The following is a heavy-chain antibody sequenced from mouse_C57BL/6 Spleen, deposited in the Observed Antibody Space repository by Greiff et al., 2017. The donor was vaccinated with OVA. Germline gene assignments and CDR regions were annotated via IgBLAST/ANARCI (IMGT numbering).Heavy chain of an antibody. CDR2: INPYNGGT. D-gene: IGHD3-2*02. Sequence: EVKLMESGPVLVKPGASVKMSCKASGYTFTDYYMNWVKQSHGKSLEWIGVINPYNGGTSYNQKFKGKATLTVDKSSSTAYMELNSLTSEDSAVYYCARRGQLRLQDYAMDYWGQGTSVTVSS. V-gene: IGHV1-19*01. CDR1: GYTFTDYY. CDR3: ARRGQLRLQDYAMDY. J-gene: IGHJ4*01.